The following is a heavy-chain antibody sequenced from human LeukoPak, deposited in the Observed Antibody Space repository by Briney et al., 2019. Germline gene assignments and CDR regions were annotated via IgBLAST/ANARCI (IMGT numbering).Heavy chain of an antibody. CDR3: TISGYSYVDY. Sequence: GGSLRLSCAASGFTFSNAWMSWVRQAPGKGLEWVGRIKSKTDGGITDYAAPVKGRFTISRDDSKNTLYLQMNSLKTEDTAVYYCTISGYSYVDYWGQGTLVTVSS. CDR2: IKSKTDGGIT. D-gene: IGHD5-18*01. V-gene: IGHV3-15*01. J-gene: IGHJ4*02. CDR1: GFTFSNAW.